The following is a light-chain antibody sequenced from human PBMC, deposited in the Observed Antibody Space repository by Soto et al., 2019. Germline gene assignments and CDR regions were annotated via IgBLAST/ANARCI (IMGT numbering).Light chain of an antibody. Sequence: EIVLTQSPGTLSLSPGEEATLSCRASQSVSANYLAWYQQKPGQAPRLLIYGASSRAIGIPDRFSGSGSGTDFTLTISRLEPEDFAVYYCQQYGSLPWTFGQGTKVDIK. CDR1: QSVSANY. CDR3: QQYGSLPWT. J-gene: IGKJ1*01. V-gene: IGKV3-20*01. CDR2: GAS.